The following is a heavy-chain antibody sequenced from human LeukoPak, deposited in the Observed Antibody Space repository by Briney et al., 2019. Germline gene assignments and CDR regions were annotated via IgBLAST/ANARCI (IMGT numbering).Heavy chain of an antibody. V-gene: IGHV3-48*04. D-gene: IGHD4-17*01. CDR1: GFTFSSHN. J-gene: IGHJ4*02. CDR2: ISDSSITM. CDR3: AGGGDYGDFGH. Sequence: PGGSLRLSCAASGFTFSSHNMVWVRQPPGKGLEWISYISDSSITMYYADSVKGRFTISRDNARNSLYLQMNSLRAEDTAVYYCAGGGDYGDFGHWGQGTLVTVSS.